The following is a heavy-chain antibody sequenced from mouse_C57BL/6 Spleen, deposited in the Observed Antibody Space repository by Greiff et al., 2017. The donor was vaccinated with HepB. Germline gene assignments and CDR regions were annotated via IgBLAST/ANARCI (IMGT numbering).Heavy chain of an antibody. J-gene: IGHJ2*01. CDR1: GYAFSSSW. Sequence: VKLQESGPELVKPGASVKISCKASGYAFSSSWMNWVKQRPGKGLEWIGRIYPGDGDTNYNGKFKGKATLTADKSSSTAYMQLSSLTSEDSAVYFCARVGPIYYGYDGDYWGQGTTLTVSS. D-gene: IGHD2-2*01. CDR3: ARVGPIYYGYDGDY. V-gene: IGHV1-82*01. CDR2: IYPGDGDT.